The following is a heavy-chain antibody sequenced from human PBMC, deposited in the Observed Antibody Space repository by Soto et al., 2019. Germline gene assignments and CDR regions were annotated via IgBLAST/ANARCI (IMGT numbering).Heavy chain of an antibody. D-gene: IGHD1-1*01. V-gene: IGHV4-39*01. Sequence: QLQLQESGPGLVKPSETLSLTCTVSGGSISSSNNYWGWIRQPPGKGMEWIGSTYHSGSTYYNPSLKSRVTLSVNTSKNQFSLKPNSVTAPDTAVYYCVRRGGTETTSHWGQGTLVTVSS. CDR3: VRRGGTETTSH. J-gene: IGHJ4*02. CDR1: GGSISSSNNY. CDR2: TYHSGST.